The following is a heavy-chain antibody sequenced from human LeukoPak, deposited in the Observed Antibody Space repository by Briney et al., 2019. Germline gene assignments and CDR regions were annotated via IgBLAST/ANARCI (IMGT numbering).Heavy chain of an antibody. CDR3: ARASSITCYDY. Sequence: GGSLRLSCAASGFTFSSYWMTWLRQAPGKELEWVANIRGDGSEKKYADSVKGRFPISRDNAKNSLYLHRDNLRAEDTAMYYCARASSITCYDYWGRGTLVSV. V-gene: IGHV3-7*03. CDR1: GFTFSSYW. CDR2: IRGDGSEK. J-gene: IGHJ4*02. D-gene: IGHD2-2*01.